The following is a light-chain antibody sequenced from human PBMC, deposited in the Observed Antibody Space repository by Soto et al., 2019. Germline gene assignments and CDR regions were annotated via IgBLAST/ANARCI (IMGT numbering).Light chain of an antibody. V-gene: IGLV4-69*01. CDR2: LNSDGSH. Sequence: QPVLTQSPSASASLGASVKLTCTLSSGHSSYAIAWHQQQPEKGPRYLMKLNSDGSHNKGDGIPDRFSGSSSGAERYLTISSVQSEDEAEYYCQTWGTGIQVFGGGTKVTVL. J-gene: IGLJ2*01. CDR1: SGHSSYA. CDR3: QTWGTGIQV.